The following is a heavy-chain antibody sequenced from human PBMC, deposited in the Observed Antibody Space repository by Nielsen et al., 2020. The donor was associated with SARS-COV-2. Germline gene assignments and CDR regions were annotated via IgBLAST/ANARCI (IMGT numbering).Heavy chain of an antibody. J-gene: IGHJ6*02. V-gene: IGHV3-7*01. CDR1: GFTFSSYW. D-gene: IGHD3-16*01. Sequence: GSLKISCAASGFTFSSYWMSWVRQAPRKGLEWVANIKQDGSEKYYVDSVKGRFTISRDNAKNSLYLQMNSLRAEDTAVYYCARVPLLRLEPYYYYYGMDVWGQGTTVTVSS. CDR3: ARVPLLRLEPYYYYYGMDV. CDR2: IKQDGSEK.